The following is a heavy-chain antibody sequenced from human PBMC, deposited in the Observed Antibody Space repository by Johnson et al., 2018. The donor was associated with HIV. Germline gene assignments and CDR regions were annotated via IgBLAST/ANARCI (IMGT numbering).Heavy chain of an antibody. CDR2: IKQDGSEK. Sequence: MLLVESGGGLVQPGGSLRLSCAASGFTLSSYWMSWVRQAPGKGLEWVANIKQDGSEKYYVDSVKGRFTISRDNAKNSLYLQMNSLRAEDTAVYYCAREGGYCTDGVCYFAFDIWGQGTMVTVSS. CDR1: GFTLSSYW. V-gene: IGHV3-7*05. CDR3: AREGGYCTDGVCYFAFDI. D-gene: IGHD2-8*01. J-gene: IGHJ3*02.